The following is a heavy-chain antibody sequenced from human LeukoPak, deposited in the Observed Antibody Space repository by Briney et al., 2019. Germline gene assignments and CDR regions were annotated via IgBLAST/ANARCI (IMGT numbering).Heavy chain of an antibody. CDR2: IKQDGSEK. CDR1: GLTLSDHY. J-gene: IGHJ4*02. CDR3: ARVGRYSYAHNS. Sequence: GGSLRLSCTASGLTLSDHYIDWVRQAPGKGLEWVANIKQDGSEKYYVDSVKGRFTISRDNAKNSLFLQMNSLRAEDTAVCYCARVGRYSYAHNSWGQGTLVTVSS. V-gene: IGHV3-7*01. D-gene: IGHD5-18*01.